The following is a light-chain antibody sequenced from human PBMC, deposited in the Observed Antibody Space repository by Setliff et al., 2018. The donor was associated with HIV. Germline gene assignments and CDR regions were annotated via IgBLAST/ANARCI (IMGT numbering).Light chain of an antibody. V-gene: IGLV2-14*03. Sequence: QSALTQPASVSGSPGQSITISCTGRSSDVGGYDYVSWYQQYPGKAPKLMIYEVNNRPSGVSNRVSGSKSGNSASLTISGLQTADEADYYCNSYTSTNTYVFGTGTKVTVL. J-gene: IGLJ1*01. CDR2: EVN. CDR3: NSYTSTNTYV. CDR1: SSDVGGYDY.